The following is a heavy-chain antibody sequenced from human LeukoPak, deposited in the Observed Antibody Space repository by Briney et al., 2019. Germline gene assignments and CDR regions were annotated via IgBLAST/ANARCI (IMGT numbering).Heavy chain of an antibody. CDR1: GYTFTSYA. CDR2: ISAYNGNT. Sequence: ASVKVSCKASGYTFTSYAMNWVRQAPGQGLEWMGWISAYNGNTNYAQKLQGRVTMTTDTSTSTAYMELRSLRSEDTDVYYCATAYYDFWSGTEDWFDPWGQGTLVTVSS. CDR3: ATAYYDFWSGTEDWFDP. J-gene: IGHJ5*02. D-gene: IGHD3-3*01. V-gene: IGHV1-18*01.